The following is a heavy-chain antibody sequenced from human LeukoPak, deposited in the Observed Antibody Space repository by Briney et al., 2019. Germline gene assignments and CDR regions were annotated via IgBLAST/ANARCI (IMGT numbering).Heavy chain of an antibody. CDR1: GGTFGSYA. CDR2: IIPIFGTA. V-gene: IGHV1-69*06. J-gene: IGHJ6*03. Sequence: ASVKVSCKASGGTFGSYAISWVRQAPGQGLEWMGGIIPIFGTANYAQKFQGRVTITADKSTSTAYMELSSLRSEDTAVYYCASHYDFWSGYQVYYYYYYMDIWGKGTTVTVSS. D-gene: IGHD3-3*01. CDR3: ASHYDFWSGYQVYYYYYYMDI.